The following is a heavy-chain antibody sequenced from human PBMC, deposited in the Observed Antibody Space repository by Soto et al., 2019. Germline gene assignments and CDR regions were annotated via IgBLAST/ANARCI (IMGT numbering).Heavy chain of an antibody. CDR3: ARVGLGGWFDP. D-gene: IGHD3-16*01. CDR2: INAGNGNT. V-gene: IGHV1-3*01. CDR1: GYTFASYA. Sequence: ASVKVSCKASGYTFASYAMHWVRQAPGQRLEWMGWINAGNGNTKYSQKFQGRVTITRDTSASTAYMELSSLRSEDTAVYYCARVGLGGWFDPWGQGTLVTVSS. J-gene: IGHJ5*02.